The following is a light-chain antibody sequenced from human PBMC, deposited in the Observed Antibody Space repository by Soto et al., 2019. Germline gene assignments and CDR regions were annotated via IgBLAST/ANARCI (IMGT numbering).Light chain of an antibody. J-gene: IGLJ2*01. V-gene: IGLV2-14*01. Sequence: QSALTQPASVSGSPGQSITISCTGTSSDVGGYNFVSWYQQHPAKAPKLIIYEVGYRPSGVSNRFSGSKSGNTASLTISGLQAEDEADYYCSSYTSSSTLVFGGGTKLTVL. CDR2: EVG. CDR3: SSYTSSSTLV. CDR1: SSDVGGYNF.